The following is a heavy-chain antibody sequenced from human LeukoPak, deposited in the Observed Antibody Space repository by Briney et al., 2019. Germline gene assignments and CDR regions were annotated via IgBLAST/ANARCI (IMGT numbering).Heavy chain of an antibody. V-gene: IGHV4-30-2*01. Sequence: SETLSLTCAASGGSISSGGYSFKWIRQPPGWSLERLGYILHSGNTYSNRSLKSRVTISVDRSKNHFSLKLTSVTAADTAMYYCGLYYYDSSGYSDYWGQGTLVTVSS. CDR3: GLYYYDSSGYSDY. D-gene: IGHD3-22*01. J-gene: IGHJ4*02. CDR1: GGSISSGGYS. CDR2: ILHSGNT.